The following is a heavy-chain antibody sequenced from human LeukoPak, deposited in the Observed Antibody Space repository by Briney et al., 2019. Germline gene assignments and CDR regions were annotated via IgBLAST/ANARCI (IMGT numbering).Heavy chain of an antibody. D-gene: IGHD3-16*01. CDR2: ISSSGSTI. CDR3: AATAAITSNLDY. CDR1: GFTFSSYE. V-gene: IGHV3-48*03. J-gene: IGHJ4*02. Sequence: GGSLRLSCAASGFTFSSYEMNWVRQAPGKGLEWVSYISSSGSTIYYADSVKGRFTISRDNAKNSLYLQMNSLRAEDTVVYYCAATAAITSNLDYWGQGTLVTVSS.